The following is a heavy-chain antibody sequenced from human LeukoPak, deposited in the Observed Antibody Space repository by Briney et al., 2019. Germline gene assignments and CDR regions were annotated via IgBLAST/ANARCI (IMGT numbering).Heavy chain of an antibody. CDR3: ARGLRRGGPWIQPSYYFDY. Sequence: TSETLSLTCTVSGGSISSYYWSWIRQPAGKGLEWIGRIYTSGSTNYNPSLKSRVTMSVDTSKNQFSLKLSSVTAADTAVYYCARGLRRGGPWIQPSYYFDYWGQGTLVTVSS. CDR2: IYTSGST. V-gene: IGHV4-4*07. J-gene: IGHJ4*02. CDR1: GGSISSYY. D-gene: IGHD5-18*01.